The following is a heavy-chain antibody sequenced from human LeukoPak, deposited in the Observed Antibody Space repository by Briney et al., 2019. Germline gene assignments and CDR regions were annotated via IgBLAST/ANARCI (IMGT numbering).Heavy chain of an antibody. Sequence: GGSLRLSCAASGFSFTNCATSWVRQAPGKGLEWVSTISSSGDNTYYADSVKGRFTISRDNSKNTLDLQMNSLRAEDTAVYYCAKDKFQVGACNTTSCYTSLPFFDYWGQGTLVTISS. D-gene: IGHD2-2*02. V-gene: IGHV3-23*01. CDR2: ISSSGDNT. CDR1: GFSFTNCA. J-gene: IGHJ4*02. CDR3: AKDKFQVGACNTTSCYTSLPFFDY.